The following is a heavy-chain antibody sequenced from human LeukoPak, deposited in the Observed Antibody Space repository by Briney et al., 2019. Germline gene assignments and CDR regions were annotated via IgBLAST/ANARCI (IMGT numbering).Heavy chain of an antibody. J-gene: IGHJ4*02. CDR1: GFTFSSYA. V-gene: IGHV3-23*01. CDR3: AKDHLIYGDYVRYFEH. D-gene: IGHD4-17*01. CDR2: ISGSGGST. Sequence: GGSLRLSCAASGFTFSSYAMSWVRQAPGKGLEWVSAISGSGGSTYYADSVKGRFTISRDNSKNTLYLQMNSLRAEDMAVYYCAKDHLIYGDYVRYFEHWGQGTLVTVSS.